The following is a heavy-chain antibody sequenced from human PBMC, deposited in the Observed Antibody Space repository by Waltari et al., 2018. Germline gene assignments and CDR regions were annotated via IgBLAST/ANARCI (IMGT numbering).Heavy chain of an antibody. CDR2: INHSGST. V-gene: IGHV4-34*01. D-gene: IGHD3-22*01. CDR3: ARGGYYYDSSVGDYYGMDV. CDR1: GGSFSGYY. Sequence: QVQLQQWGAGLLKPSETLSLTCAVYGGSFSGYYWSWIRQPPGKGLEWIGEINHSGSTNYNPSLKSRVTISVDTSKNQFSLKLSSVTAADTAVYYCARGGYYYDSSVGDYYGMDVWGQGTTVTVSS. J-gene: IGHJ6*02.